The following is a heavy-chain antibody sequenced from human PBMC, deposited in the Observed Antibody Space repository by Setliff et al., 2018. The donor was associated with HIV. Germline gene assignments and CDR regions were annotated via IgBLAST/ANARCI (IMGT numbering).Heavy chain of an antibody. CDR2: INHSGTT. CDR1: GGSFSGYY. CDR3: AAFLVSPVTTQDY. D-gene: IGHD4-17*01. J-gene: IGHJ4*02. V-gene: IGHV4-34*01. Sequence: PSETLSLTCAVYGGSFSGYYWSWIRQPPGKGLEWIGEINHSGTTRPNPSLQSRVIISLDTSKNQFSLKLTSVTAADTAMYYCAAFLVSPVTTQDYWGQGTPVTVSS.